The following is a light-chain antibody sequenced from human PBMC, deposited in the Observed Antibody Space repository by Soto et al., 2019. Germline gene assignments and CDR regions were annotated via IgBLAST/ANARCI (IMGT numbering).Light chain of an antibody. Sequence: DIQMTQSPSTLSASVGDSVTITCRGSQSISSWLAWYQQKPGKAPKLLIYKASSLESGDSSRFSGSGSGTEFTLTISSLQPDDFATYYCQQYNSLWTFGQGTKVEIK. CDR1: QSISSW. V-gene: IGKV1-5*03. J-gene: IGKJ1*01. CDR3: QQYNSLWT. CDR2: KAS.